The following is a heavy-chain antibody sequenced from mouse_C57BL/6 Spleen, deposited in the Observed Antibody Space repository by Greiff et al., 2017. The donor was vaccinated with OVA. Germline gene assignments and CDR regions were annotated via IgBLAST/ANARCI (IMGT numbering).Heavy chain of an antibody. D-gene: IGHD2-5*01. J-gene: IGHJ2*01. Sequence: QVQLQQPGAELVKPGASVKLSCKASGYTFTSYWMQWVKQRPGQGLEWIGEIDPSDSYTNYNQKFKGKATLTVDPSSSTADRQLSSLTSEDSAVYYCARRRDYSNGFDYWGQGTTLTVSS. CDR2: IDPSDSYT. CDR3: ARRRDYSNGFDY. CDR1: GYTFTSYW. V-gene: IGHV1-50*01.